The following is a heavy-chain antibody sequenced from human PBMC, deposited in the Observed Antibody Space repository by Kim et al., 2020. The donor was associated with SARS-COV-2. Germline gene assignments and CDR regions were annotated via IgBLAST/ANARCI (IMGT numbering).Heavy chain of an antibody. Sequence: GGSLRLSCAASGFTFSSYEMNWVRQAPGKGLEWVSYIRGGDDMVYYADSVKGRFTISRDSAKNSVYLQMNSLRAEDTAVYYCARGGYCRGGGCSPTIFHYWGQGTLVTVSS. V-gene: IGHV3-48*03. CDR2: IRGGDDMV. CDR3: ARGGYCRGGGCSPTIFHY. CDR1: GFTFSSYE. J-gene: IGHJ4*02. D-gene: IGHD2-15*01.